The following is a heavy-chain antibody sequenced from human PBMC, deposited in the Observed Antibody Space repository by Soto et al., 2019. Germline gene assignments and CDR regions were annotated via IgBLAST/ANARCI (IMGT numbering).Heavy chain of an antibody. CDR1: GFSLSTSGVG. V-gene: IGHV2-5*01. D-gene: IGHD6-13*01. CDR2: IYWNDDK. CDR3: ARRIVAAGTWQLVDY. Sequence: SGPTLVNPTQTLTLTCTFSGFSLSTSGVGVGWIRQPPGKALEWLALIYWNDDKRYSPSLKSRLTTTKDTSKNQVVLTMTNMEPVVTATYYCARRIVAAGTWQLVDYWGQGILVTVSS. J-gene: IGHJ4*02.